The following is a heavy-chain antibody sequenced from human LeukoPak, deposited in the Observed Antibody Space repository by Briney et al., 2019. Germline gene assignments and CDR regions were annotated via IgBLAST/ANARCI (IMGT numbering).Heavy chain of an antibody. V-gene: IGHV3-23*01. CDR3: AKVRLAQDHGYSSSWGFFDI. D-gene: IGHD6-13*01. CDR2: ISGSGGST. Sequence: GGSLRLSCAASGFTFSSYAMSWVRQAPGKGLEGVSAISGSGGSTYYADSVKGRFTISRDNSKNTLYLQMNSLRAEDTAVYYCAKVRLAQDHGYSSSWGFFDIWGRGTMVTGSS. J-gene: IGHJ3*02. CDR1: GFTFSSYA.